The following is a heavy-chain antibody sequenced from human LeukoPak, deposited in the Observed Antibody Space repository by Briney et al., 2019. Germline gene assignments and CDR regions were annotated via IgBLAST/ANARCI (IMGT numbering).Heavy chain of an antibody. D-gene: IGHD6-13*01. Sequence: GGSLRLSCAASGFTFNNYAMSWVRQAPGKGLEWVSAISVSGDNTYYADSVKGRFTISRDNSKNTLYLQMNSLRAEDTAVYYCAKDLNSSFDYRGQGTLVTVSS. CDR1: GFTFNNYA. J-gene: IGHJ4*02. V-gene: IGHV3-23*01. CDR3: AKDLNSSFDY. CDR2: ISVSGDNT.